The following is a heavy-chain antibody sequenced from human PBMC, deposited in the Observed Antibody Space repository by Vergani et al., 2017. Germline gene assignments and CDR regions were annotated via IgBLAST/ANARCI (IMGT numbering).Heavy chain of an antibody. CDR1: GGSISSDDFY. CDR3: TRHWAVVAANNWFDP. J-gene: IGHJ5*02. CDR2: IHYSGTT. Sequence: QLQLQESGPGLVKPSQTLSLTCTVSGGSISSDDFYWSWIRQPPGKGLEWIGYIHYSGTTYYNSSLKSRVSMSVATSKSQFSLKLSSVTAADTAVYYCTRHWAVVAANNWFDPWGQGTLVTVSS. D-gene: IGHD2-15*01. V-gene: IGHV4-30-4*01.